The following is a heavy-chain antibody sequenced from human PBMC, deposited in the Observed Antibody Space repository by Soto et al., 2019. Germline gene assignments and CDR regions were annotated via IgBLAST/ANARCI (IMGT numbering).Heavy chain of an antibody. J-gene: IGHJ4*02. CDR1: GYTLTELS. Sequence: GASVKVSCKVSGYTLTELSMHWVRQAPGRGLEWMGGFDPEDGETIYAQKFQGRVTMTEDTSTDTVYMDLSSLRSEDTAVYYCANYYGGNPSRHWGQGTLVTVSS. V-gene: IGHV1-24*01. D-gene: IGHD4-17*01. CDR2: FDPEDGET. CDR3: ANYYGGNPSRH.